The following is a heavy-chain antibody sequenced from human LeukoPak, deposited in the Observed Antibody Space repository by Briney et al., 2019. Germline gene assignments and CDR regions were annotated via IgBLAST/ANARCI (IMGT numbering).Heavy chain of an antibody. Sequence: KPGGSLRLSCAASGFTFSSYSMNWVRQAPGKGLEWVSSISSSSSYIYYADSVKGRFTISRDNAKNSLYLQMNSLRAEDTAVYYCASPRYYYDSHCGLDPWGQGTLVTVSS. CDR1: GFTFSSYS. D-gene: IGHD3-22*01. V-gene: IGHV3-21*01. J-gene: IGHJ5*02. CDR3: ASPRYYYDSHCGLDP. CDR2: ISSSSSYI.